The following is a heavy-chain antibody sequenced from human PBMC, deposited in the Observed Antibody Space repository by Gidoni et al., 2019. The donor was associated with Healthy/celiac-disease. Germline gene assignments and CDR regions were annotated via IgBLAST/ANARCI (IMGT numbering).Heavy chain of an antibody. V-gene: IGHV4-34*01. CDR3: ARIQYDSSGSTLDY. CDR1: GGSFSGYY. Sequence: QVQLQPWGAGLLKPSETLSLTCAVYGGSFSGYYWSRIRHPPGKGLEWIGEINHSGSTNYNPSLKSRVTISVDTSKNQFSLKLSSVTAADTAVYYCARIQYDSSGSTLDYWGQGTLVTVSS. CDR2: INHSGST. D-gene: IGHD3-22*01. J-gene: IGHJ4*02.